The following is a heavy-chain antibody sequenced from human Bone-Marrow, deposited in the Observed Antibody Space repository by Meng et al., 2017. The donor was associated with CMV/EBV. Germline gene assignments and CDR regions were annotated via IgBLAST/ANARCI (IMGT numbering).Heavy chain of an antibody. D-gene: IGHD3-3*01. Sequence: ASVKVSCKASGYTFTSYAMTWVRQAPGQGLEWMGWINTNTGNPTYAQGFTGRFVFSCDTSISTAYLQLCSLKAEDTAVYYCARGEYYDFGNWFDPWGQGTLVTVSS. V-gene: IGHV7-4-1*01. J-gene: IGHJ5*02. CDR1: GYTFTSYA. CDR2: INTNTGNP. CDR3: ARGEYYDFGNWFDP.